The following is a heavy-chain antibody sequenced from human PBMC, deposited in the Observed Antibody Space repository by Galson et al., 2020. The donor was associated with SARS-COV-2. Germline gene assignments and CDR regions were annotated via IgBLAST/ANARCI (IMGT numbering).Heavy chain of an antibody. Sequence: ASETLSPTCTFSGGPISSYYWSLIRQPPGKGLEWIGYIYYSGSTNYNPSLKSRVTISVDTSKNQFSLKLSSVTAADTAVYYCARNPEGAAAGENDYWGQGTLVTVSS. V-gene: IGHV4-59*08. CDR3: ARNPEGAAAGENDY. J-gene: IGHJ4*02. D-gene: IGHD6-13*01. CDR2: IYYSGST. CDR1: GGPISSYY.